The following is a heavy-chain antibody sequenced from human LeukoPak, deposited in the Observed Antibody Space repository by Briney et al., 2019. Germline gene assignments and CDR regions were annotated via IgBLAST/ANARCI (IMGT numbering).Heavy chain of an antibody. CDR2: ISSSSSYT. Sequence: GGSLRLSCAASGFTFGDYYMSWIRQAPGKGLEWVSYISSSSSYTNYADSVKGRFTISRDNAKNSLYLQMNSLRAEDTAVYYCARDEGTGTTDYWGQGTLVTVSS. CDR3: ARDEGTGTTDY. CDR1: GFTFGDYY. J-gene: IGHJ4*02. D-gene: IGHD1-1*01. V-gene: IGHV3-11*06.